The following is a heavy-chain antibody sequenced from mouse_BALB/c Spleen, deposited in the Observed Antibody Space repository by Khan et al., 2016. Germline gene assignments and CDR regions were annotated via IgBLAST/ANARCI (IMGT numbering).Heavy chain of an antibody. V-gene: IGHV14-3*02. CDR2: IDPANDNT. J-gene: IGHJ4*01. D-gene: IGHD2-4*01. CDR3: HSTSHDYSATLDH. Sequence: VQLQQSGAELVKPGASVKLSCTASCFYIKDTYMHWVKQRPEQGLEWIGRIDPANDNTKYDPRFQGKATITADTCSNTAHLPLSSLTSEDTAVSYCHSTSHDYSATLDHWCQDPSNPVS. CDR1: CFYIKDTY.